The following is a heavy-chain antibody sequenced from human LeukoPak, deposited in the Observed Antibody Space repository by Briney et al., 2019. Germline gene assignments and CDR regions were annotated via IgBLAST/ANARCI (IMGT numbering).Heavy chain of an antibody. Sequence: GGSLRLSCAASGFTFDDYGMSWVRQAPGKGLEWVSGINWSGGSTNYADSVKGRFTISRDNAKNSLYLQMNSLRAEDTAVYYCARDETAAGDAFDIWGQGTMVTVSS. CDR2: INWSGGST. V-gene: IGHV3-20*04. D-gene: IGHD6-13*01. J-gene: IGHJ3*02. CDR3: ARDETAAGDAFDI. CDR1: GFTFDDYG.